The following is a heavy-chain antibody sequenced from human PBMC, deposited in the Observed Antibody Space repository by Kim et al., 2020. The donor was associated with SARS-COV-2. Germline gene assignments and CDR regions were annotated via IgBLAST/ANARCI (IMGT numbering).Heavy chain of an antibody. Sequence: SETLSLTCTVSGGSISSYYWNWIRQSAGKGLEWIGRIYTSGSTNYNPSLKSRVSMSLDTSKQQLSLKLSSVTAADTAVYYCVRAGSNLPFDYWGQGTLV. D-gene: IGHD1-20*01. V-gene: IGHV4-4*07. J-gene: IGHJ4*02. CDR2: IYTSGST. CDR1: GGSISSYY. CDR3: VRAGSNLPFDY.